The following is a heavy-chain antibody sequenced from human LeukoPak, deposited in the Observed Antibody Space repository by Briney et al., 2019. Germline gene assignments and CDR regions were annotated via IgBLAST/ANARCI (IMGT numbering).Heavy chain of an antibody. CDR3: ARDSPDGYTHGHYYYNIDV. CDR1: GGSINSHY. CDR2: IWSSGGLWSSGGT. J-gene: IGHJ6*03. V-gene: IGHV4-4*07. D-gene: IGHD5-18*01. Sequence: SETLSFTCTVCGGSINSHYWTWIRQPAGKGLEWIGRIWSSGGLWSSGGTNYNPSLTSRITMSVDTSKNQFSLRLSSVTAADTAVYYCARDSPDGYTHGHYYYNIDVWGKGTTVTVSS.